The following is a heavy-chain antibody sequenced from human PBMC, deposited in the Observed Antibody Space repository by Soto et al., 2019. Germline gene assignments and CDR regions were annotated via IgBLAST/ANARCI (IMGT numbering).Heavy chain of an antibody. CDR2: ISAYNGNT. CDR1: GYTFTSYG. J-gene: IGHJ6*02. CDR3: ARDPEIYSGKFDYGLDV. V-gene: IGHV1-18*01. D-gene: IGHD4-4*01. Sequence: ASVKVSCKASGYTFTSYGISWVRQAPGQGLEWMGWISAYNGNTNYAQKLQGRVTMTTDTSTSTAYMELRSLRSDDTAVYYCARDPEIYSGKFDYGLDVWGQGTTVTVSS.